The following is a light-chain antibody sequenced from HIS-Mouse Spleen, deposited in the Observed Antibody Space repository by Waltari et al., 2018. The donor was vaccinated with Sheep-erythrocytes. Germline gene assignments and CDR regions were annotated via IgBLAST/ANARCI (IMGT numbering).Light chain of an antibody. CDR1: QGISSY. Sequence: AIRMTQSPSSFSASTGDRVTITCRASQGISSYLAWYQQKPGKAPKLLIYAASTLQSGVTSRFSGSGSGTEFTLTISCLQSEDFATYYCQQYYSYPPTFGQGTKVEIK. CDR3: QQYYSYPPT. J-gene: IGKJ1*01. V-gene: IGKV1-8*01. CDR2: AAS.